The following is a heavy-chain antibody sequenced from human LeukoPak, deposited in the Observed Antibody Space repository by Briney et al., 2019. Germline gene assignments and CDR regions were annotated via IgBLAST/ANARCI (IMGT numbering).Heavy chain of an antibody. D-gene: IGHD1-7*01. Sequence: PGGSLRLSCAASGFTFSSYSMNWVRQAPGKGLEWVSYISSSTGSTIHYADSVKGRFTISRDNAKNSLYLQMNNLRAEDTAVYYCAKESWRTSNFDYWGQGTLVTVSS. CDR2: ISSSTGSTI. CDR3: AKESWRTSNFDY. CDR1: GFTFSSYS. J-gene: IGHJ4*02. V-gene: IGHV3-48*01.